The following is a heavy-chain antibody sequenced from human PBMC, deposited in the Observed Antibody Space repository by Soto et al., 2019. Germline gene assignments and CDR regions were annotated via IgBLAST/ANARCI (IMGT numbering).Heavy chain of an antibody. J-gene: IGHJ6*02. V-gene: IGHV1-69*01. CDR1: GGTFSSYA. CDR3: AGRNYSSGTYYRHKQYFYYSGMDV. CDR2: IIPMYGAA. Sequence: QVQLVQSGAEVKKPGSSVKVSCEASGGTFSSYAFSWVRQAPGQGLEWMGGIIPMYGAADYAQNFQGRVTITADESTSTAHMEMSSLRFEDTAAYFCAGRNYSSGTYYRHKQYFYYSGMDVWGQGTTVTV. D-gene: IGHD3-10*01.